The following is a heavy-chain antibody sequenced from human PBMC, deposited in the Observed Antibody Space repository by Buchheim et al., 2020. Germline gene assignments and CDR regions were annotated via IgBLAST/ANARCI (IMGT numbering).Heavy chain of an antibody. CDR2: ITAGNGNT. CDR1: GYTFTTYA. Sequence: QVQLVQSGAEMKKPGASVKVSCKASGYTFTTYAMHWVRQAPGQRLEWMGWITAGNGNTKYSQKFQGRVTITRDTSASTAYMELSSLRSEDTAVYYCAREMDRMLVYWGQGTL. V-gene: IGHV1-3*01. J-gene: IGHJ4*02. CDR3: AREMDRMLVY. D-gene: IGHD1-14*01.